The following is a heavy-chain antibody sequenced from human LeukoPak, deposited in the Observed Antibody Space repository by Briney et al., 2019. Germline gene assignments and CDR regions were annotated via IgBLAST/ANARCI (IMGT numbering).Heavy chain of an antibody. CDR1: GFTFSSYA. CDR3: AKLGYSSGDYVLRNEFLRH. J-gene: IGHJ1*01. Sequence: SGGSLRLSCTASGFTFSSYAMTWVRQAPGKGLEWVSIIVGSGETTYYADSVKGRFTISRDNSKNSLYLQMNSLRGEDTAIYYCAKLGYSSGDYVLRNEFLRHWGQGTLVIVSS. D-gene: IGHD6-19*01. V-gene: IGHV3-23*01. CDR2: IVGSGETT.